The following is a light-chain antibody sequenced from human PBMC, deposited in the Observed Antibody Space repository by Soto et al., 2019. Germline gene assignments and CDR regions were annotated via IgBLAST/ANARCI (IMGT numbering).Light chain of an antibody. J-gene: IGKJ4*01. CDR1: QDIREY. V-gene: IGKV1-33*01. CDR2: DAS. Sequence: DIQMTQSPSSLSASVGDRVTITCQASQDIREYVNWYQLKPGKAPRLLIYDASNLETGVPSRFSGSGPGTDFTFTISSLQPEDIATYYCQQYDNLPLTFGGGTKVDIK. CDR3: QQYDNLPLT.